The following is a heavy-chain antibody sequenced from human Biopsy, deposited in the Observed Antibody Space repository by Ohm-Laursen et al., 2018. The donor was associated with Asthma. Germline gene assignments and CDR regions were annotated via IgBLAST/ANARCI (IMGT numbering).Heavy chain of an antibody. V-gene: IGHV3-9*01. J-gene: IGHJ4*01. CDR1: GFSFDDCS. CDR3: AKSADYYDSTDYPDF. CDR2: ISWNSGNI. D-gene: IGHD3-22*01. Sequence: SLRLSCLASGFSFDDCSMHWVRQAPGKGLEWVSSISWNSGNIDYADSVKGRFTISRDNAKNSLYLQMQSLRPEDTAFYYCAKSADYYDSTDYPDFWGRGTLVTVSS.